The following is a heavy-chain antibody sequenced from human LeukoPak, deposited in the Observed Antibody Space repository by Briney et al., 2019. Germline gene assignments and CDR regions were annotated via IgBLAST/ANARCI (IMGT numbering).Heavy chain of an antibody. V-gene: IGHV1-3*01. Sequence: ASVRVSCKASGYTFTGYLMHWVRQAPGQRLEWMGWINAGNGNTKYSQKFQGRVTITRDTSASTAYMELSSLRSEDTAVYYCARGPRAAADDYWGQGTLVTVSS. D-gene: IGHD6-13*01. CDR3: ARGPRAAADDY. CDR1: GYTFTGYL. CDR2: INAGNGNT. J-gene: IGHJ4*02.